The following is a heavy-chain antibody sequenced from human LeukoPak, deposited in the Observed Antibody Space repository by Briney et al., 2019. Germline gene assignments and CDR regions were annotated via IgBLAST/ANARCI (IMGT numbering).Heavy chain of an antibody. CDR3: VRDFNWAFDY. CDR2: TRYRSTWNT. J-gene: IGHJ4*02. Sequence: SQTLSLRFAISGDSVSSKSVSWSWMRQSPSRGLEYLGRTRYRSTWNTFYSLSVEGRITINADTSRNEVSLRLSSVTPEDTALYYCVRDFNWAFDYWGQGTLVTVSS. V-gene: IGHV6-1*01. D-gene: IGHD3-16*01. CDR1: GDSVSSKSVS.